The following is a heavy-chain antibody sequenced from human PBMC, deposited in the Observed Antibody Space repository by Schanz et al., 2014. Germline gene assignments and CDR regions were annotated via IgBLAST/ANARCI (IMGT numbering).Heavy chain of an antibody. V-gene: IGHV3-23*01. CDR3: AKGRFGELSAFDI. CDR1: GFSFGTYA. J-gene: IGHJ3*02. CDR2: IPWNGAAI. Sequence: EVHLLESGGGLVQPGGSLRLSCAASGFSFGTYAMSWVRQAPGKGLLWVSNIPWNGAAIGYAGSVKGRFTISRDNSKNTLYLQMNSLRAEDTAVYYCAKGRFGELSAFDIWGQGTMVTVSS. D-gene: IGHD3-10*01.